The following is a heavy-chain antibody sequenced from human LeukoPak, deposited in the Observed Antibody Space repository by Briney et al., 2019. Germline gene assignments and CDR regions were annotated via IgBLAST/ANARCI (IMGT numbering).Heavy chain of an antibody. CDR1: GYEFSSYG. D-gene: IGHD3-16*02. CDR3: AKDSPRDDYVRGSYRYSRRGLDI. Sequence: GASVNVSCKASGYEFSSYGISWVRQAPGQGLEWMGWISAYNGKTKYAEKFQGRLTMTTETSTSTAYMELRSLTSVDTAVYYCAKDSPRDDYVRGSYRYSRRGLDIWGQGTLVTASS. J-gene: IGHJ3*02. V-gene: IGHV1-18*01. CDR2: ISAYNGKT.